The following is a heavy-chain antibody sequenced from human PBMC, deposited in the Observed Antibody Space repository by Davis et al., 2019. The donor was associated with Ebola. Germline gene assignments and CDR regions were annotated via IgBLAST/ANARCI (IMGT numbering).Heavy chain of an antibody. J-gene: IGHJ4*02. D-gene: IGHD6-19*01. V-gene: IGHV1-2*02. CDR3: ARGPGAVAADDY. Sequence: ASVKVSCKASGYTFTSYGISWVRQAPGQGLEWMGWINPNSGGTNYAQKFQGRVTMTRDTSISTAYMELRSLRSDDTAVYYCARGPGAVAADDYWGQGTLVTVSS. CDR2: INPNSGGT. CDR1: GYTFTSYG.